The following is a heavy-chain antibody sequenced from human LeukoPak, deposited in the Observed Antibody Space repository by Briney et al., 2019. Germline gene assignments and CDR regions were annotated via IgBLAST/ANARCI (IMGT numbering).Heavy chain of an antibody. Sequence: PSETLSLTCTVSGGSISSYYWSWIRQPPGKGLEWIGYIYYSGSTNYNPSLKSRVTISVDTSKNQFSLKLSSVTAADTAVYYCARAVMTHRAQYDFWSGYYPYYFDYWGQGTLVTVSS. D-gene: IGHD3-3*01. CDR3: ARAVMTHRAQYDFWSGYYPYYFDY. V-gene: IGHV4-59*01. CDR2: IYYSGST. J-gene: IGHJ4*02. CDR1: GGSISSYY.